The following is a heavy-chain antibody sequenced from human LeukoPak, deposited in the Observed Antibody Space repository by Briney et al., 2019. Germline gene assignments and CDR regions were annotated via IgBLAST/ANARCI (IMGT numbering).Heavy chain of an antibody. CDR3: AKDSGRRYFDWLFDY. Sequence: QPGGSLRLSCAASGFTFSSYGMHWVXQAPGXGLEWVAVISYDESNKYYADSVKGRFTISRDNSKNTLYLQMNSLRAEDTAVFYCAKDSGRRYFDWLFDYWGQGTLVTVSS. V-gene: IGHV3-30*18. CDR1: GFTFSSYG. D-gene: IGHD3-9*01. CDR2: ISYDESNK. J-gene: IGHJ4*02.